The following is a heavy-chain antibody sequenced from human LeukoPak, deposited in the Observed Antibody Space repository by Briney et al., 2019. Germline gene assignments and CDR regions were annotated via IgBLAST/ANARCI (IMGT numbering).Heavy chain of an antibody. CDR1: GGSIISDTYY. CDR2: IYARGTT. Sequence: PSETLSLTCTVSGGSIISDTYYWSWIRQPAGKGLEWIGRIYARGTTNYNPSLQSRVSISVDTSKNQFFLELSSVTAADTAVYYCARRKLPDAFDIWGQGTMVTVSS. J-gene: IGHJ3*02. CDR3: ARRKLPDAFDI. D-gene: IGHD4-23*01. V-gene: IGHV4-61*02.